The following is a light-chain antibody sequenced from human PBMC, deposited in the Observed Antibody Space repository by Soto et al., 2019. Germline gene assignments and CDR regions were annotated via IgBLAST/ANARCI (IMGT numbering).Light chain of an antibody. J-gene: IGKJ1*01. CDR1: QSLSSY. CDR2: GAS. V-gene: IGKV3-20*01. CDR3: QQYGSSPRT. Sequence: EIVLTQSPGTLSLSPGERATLSCRASQSLSSYLAWYQQKPGQAPRPLIYGASSRATGIPDRFSGSASGTDFTLTISRLEPEDFAVYYCQQYGSSPRTFGQGTKV.